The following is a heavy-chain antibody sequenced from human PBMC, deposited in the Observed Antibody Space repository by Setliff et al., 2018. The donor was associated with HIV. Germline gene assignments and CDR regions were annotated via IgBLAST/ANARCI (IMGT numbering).Heavy chain of an antibody. CDR3: ARQPRGYSYGDGVYLDY. Sequence: LKISCKGSGYSFTNYWINWVRQMPGKGLEWMGRIDPSDFYIKYSPSFQGHVTISADRSITTAYLQWSSLRASDTATYYCARQPRGYSYGDGVYLDYWGQGTPVTVSS. CDR2: IDPSDFYI. CDR1: GYSFTNYW. J-gene: IGHJ4*02. V-gene: IGHV5-10-1*01. D-gene: IGHD5-18*01.